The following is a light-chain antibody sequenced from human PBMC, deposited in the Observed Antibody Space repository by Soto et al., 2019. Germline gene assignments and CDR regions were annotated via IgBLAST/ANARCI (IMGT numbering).Light chain of an antibody. CDR3: SSFSSRNTLV. J-gene: IGLJ2*01. CDR2: EVR. V-gene: IGLV2-14*01. CDR1: SRDVGAYNL. Sequence: QSALTQPGSVSGSPGQSITISCSGTSRDVGAYNLVSWYQQRPGKAPKLLIYEVRNRPSGLSYRFSGSKSSNTASLTISSLLPEDEADYFCSSFSSRNTLVFGGGTQLTVL.